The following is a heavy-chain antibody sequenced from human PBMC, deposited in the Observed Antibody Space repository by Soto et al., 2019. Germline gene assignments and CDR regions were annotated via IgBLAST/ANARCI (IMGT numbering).Heavy chain of an antibody. CDR3: ARGGSGYASYYYYGMDVWEGGMDV. Sequence: PGESLKISCAASGFTFSSYGMHWVRQAPGKGLEWVAVIWYDGSNKYYADSVKGRFTISRDNSKNTLYLQMNSLRAEDTAVYYCARGGSGYASYYYYGMDVWEGGMDVWGQGTTVTVSS. V-gene: IGHV3-33*01. J-gene: IGHJ6*02. D-gene: IGHD5-12*01. CDR1: GFTFSSYG. CDR2: IWYDGSNK.